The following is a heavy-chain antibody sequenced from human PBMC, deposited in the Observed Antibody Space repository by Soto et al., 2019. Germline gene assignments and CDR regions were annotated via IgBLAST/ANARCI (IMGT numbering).Heavy chain of an antibody. Sequence: EVQLLESGGGLVQPGGSLRLSCAASGFTFSSYAMNWVRQAPGKGLEWVSAISGSGGSKYYADSVKGRFTISRDNSKNTLYLQMNSLRAEDTAVYYCATVETTVYGSIYYWGQGTLVTVSS. D-gene: IGHD4-17*01. CDR2: ISGSGGSK. V-gene: IGHV3-23*01. CDR3: ATVETTVYGSIYY. J-gene: IGHJ4*02. CDR1: GFTFSSYA.